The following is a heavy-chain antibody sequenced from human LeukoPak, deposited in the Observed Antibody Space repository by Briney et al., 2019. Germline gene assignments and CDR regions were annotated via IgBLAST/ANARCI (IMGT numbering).Heavy chain of an antibody. J-gene: IGHJ1*01. V-gene: IGHV4-59*01. CDR3: ASHSATWYFQH. Sequence: SETLSLTCTVSGGSINTYYWSWIRQPPGKGLEWIGYIYYSGSTNYKPSLKSRVTMSLNTSKNQFSLKLSSVTAADTAIYYCASHSATWYFQHWGQGTPVTVSS. D-gene: IGHD6-13*01. CDR2: IYYSGST. CDR1: GGSINTYY.